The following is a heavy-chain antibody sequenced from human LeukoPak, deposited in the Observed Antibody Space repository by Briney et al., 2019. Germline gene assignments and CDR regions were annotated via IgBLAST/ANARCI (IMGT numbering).Heavy chain of an antibody. V-gene: IGHV3-23*01. D-gene: IGHD3-9*01. J-gene: IGHJ6*02. CDR3: AKDYPHYYDILTGYYWYYYYYGMDV. CDR1: GFTFSSYA. Sequence: GGSLRLSCAASGFTFSSYAMSWVRQAPGKGLEWVSALSGSGGSTSYADSVKGRFTISRDNSKNTLYLQMNSLRAEDTAVYYCAKDYPHYYDILTGYYWYYYYYGMDVWGRGTTVTVSS. CDR2: LSGSGGST.